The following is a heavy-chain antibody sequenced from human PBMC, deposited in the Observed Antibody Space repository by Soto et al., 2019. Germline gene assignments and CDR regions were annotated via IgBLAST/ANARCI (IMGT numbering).Heavy chain of an antibody. CDR2: INSDGGST. CDR3: TRAGYISSQTFLFDP. CDR1: RFTFSSFW. V-gene: IGHV3-74*01. D-gene: IGHD6-13*01. Sequence: EVQLVESGGGLVQPGGSLRLSCAASRFTFSSFWFHWVRQAPGKGLVWVSHINSDGGSTSYADSVKGRFTISRDNAKKTQNVQRNSQRAKYTAVYYGTRAGYISSQTFLFDPWGQGTLGTVSS. J-gene: IGHJ5*02.